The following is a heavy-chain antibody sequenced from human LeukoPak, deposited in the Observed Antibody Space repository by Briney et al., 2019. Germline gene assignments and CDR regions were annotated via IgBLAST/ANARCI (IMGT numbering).Heavy chain of an antibody. Sequence: SETLSLTCTVSGGSISSYYWSWIRQPPGKGLEWIGYIYYSGSTNYNPSLKSRVTISVDTSKNQFSLKLSSVTAADTAVYYCARQRFLEWYFDYWGQGTLVTVSS. J-gene: IGHJ4*02. CDR1: GGSISSYY. V-gene: IGHV4-59*08. CDR2: IYYSGST. D-gene: IGHD3-3*01. CDR3: ARQRFLEWYFDY.